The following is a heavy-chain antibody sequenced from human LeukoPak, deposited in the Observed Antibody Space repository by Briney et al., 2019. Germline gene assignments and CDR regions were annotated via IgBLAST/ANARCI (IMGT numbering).Heavy chain of an antibody. CDR2: ISYDGSNK. CDR1: GFTFSSYG. V-gene: IGHV3-30*18. J-gene: IGHJ6*04. D-gene: IGHD3-9*01. CDR3: AKDFDWLYYYYGMDV. Sequence: GRSLRLSCAASGFTFSSYGMHWVRQAPGKGLEWVAVISYDGSNKYYADSVKGRFTISRDNSKNTLYLQMNSLRAEDTAVYCCAKDFDWLYYYYGMDVWGKGTTVTVSS.